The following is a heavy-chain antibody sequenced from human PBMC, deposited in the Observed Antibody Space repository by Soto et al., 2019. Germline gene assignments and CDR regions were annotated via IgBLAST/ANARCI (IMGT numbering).Heavy chain of an antibody. CDR1: GFSFTSSW. V-gene: IGHV5-51*01. J-gene: IGHJ6*02. CDR3: ARSHGMDV. CDR2: IYPGDSDT. Sequence: GESLKISCQGSGFSFTSSWIGWVRQMPGKGLEWMGLIYPGDSDTRYSPSFQGQVTISADKSISTAYLQWSSLKASDTAIYYCARSHGMDVWGQGTTVTVSS.